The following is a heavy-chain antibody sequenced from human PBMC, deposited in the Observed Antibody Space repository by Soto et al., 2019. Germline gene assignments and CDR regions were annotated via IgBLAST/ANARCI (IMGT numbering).Heavy chain of an antibody. Sequence: PSETLSLTCTVSGGSISSYYWSWIRQPPGKGLEWIGYIYYSGSTNYNPSLKRRVTISVDTSKNQFSLKLSSVTAADTAVYYWARGTKGGTILGVVSTLRREYWFAPGVQGTLVTVSS. D-gene: IGHD3-3*01. CDR2: IYYSGST. J-gene: IGHJ5*02. CDR3: ARGTKGGTILGVVSTLRREYWFAP. V-gene: IGHV4-59*01. CDR1: GGSISSYY.